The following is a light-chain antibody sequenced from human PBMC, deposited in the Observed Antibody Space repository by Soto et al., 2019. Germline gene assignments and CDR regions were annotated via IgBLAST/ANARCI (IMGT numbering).Light chain of an antibody. J-gene: IGLJ2*01. V-gene: IGLV1-51*01. CDR1: SSNIGGNY. CDR2: DNH. Sequence: QSVLTQPPSVSAAPGQRVTISCSGSSSNIGGNYVSWYQVVPRTAPKLLIYDNHERHSGVPDRFSGSKSGTSATLGIADLHAGDEAHYYCGTWDINLDNVVFGGGTKVTVL. CDR3: GTWDINLDNVV.